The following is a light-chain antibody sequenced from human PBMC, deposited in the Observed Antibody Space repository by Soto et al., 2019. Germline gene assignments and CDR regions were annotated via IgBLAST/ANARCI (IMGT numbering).Light chain of an antibody. CDR2: AAS. CDR1: QSISSY. Sequence: DIQMTQSPSSLSASVGDRVTITCRASQSISSYLNWYQQKPGKAPKLLIYAASSLQSGVPSRFSGSGSGTDFTLTISSLQPEDFATYYCQQSYSTQALTSGGGTKVEIK. CDR3: QQSYSTQALT. J-gene: IGKJ4*01. V-gene: IGKV1-39*01.